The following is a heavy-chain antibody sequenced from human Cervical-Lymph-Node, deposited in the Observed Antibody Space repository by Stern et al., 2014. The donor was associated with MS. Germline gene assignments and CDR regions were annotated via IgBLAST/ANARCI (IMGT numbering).Heavy chain of an antibody. CDR1: GGTFSSYA. D-gene: IGHD3-10*01. CDR3: ASPMGSGSYYYYYYGMDV. Sequence: QVQLVQSGTEVKKPGSSVKVSCKASGGTFSSYAISWVRQAPGPGLEWMGGIIPIFGTANYAQKFQGRVTITADESTSTAYMEVSSLRSEDTAVYYCASPMGSGSYYYYYYGMDVLGQGTTVTVSS. V-gene: IGHV1-69*01. CDR2: IIPIFGTA. J-gene: IGHJ6*02.